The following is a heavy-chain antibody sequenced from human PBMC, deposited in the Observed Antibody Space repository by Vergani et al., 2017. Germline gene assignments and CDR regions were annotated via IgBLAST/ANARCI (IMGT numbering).Heavy chain of an antibody. V-gene: IGHV3-23*01. CDR2: ISGHDHRT. Sequence: EVQLLESGGGSVQPGESLRLSCVASGFRFREHGMNWVRQAPGKGLEWVSGISGHDHRTLYADSVKGRFIISRDDSKNTLYLQMSSLRVEDRAIYYCAELYGDVGYSPFWGQGTLVAVSS. J-gene: IGHJ4*02. CDR1: GFRFREHG. CDR3: AELYGDVGYSPF. D-gene: IGHD4-23*01.